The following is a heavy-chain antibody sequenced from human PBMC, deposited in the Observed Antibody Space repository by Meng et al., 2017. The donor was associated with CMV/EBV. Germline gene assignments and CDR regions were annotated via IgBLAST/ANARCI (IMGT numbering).Heavy chain of an antibody. D-gene: IGHD3-22*01. Sequence: SVKVSCQASGATFSSYAISWVRQAPGQGLEWMGGIIPILGIANYAQKFQGRVTITADKSTSTAYMELSSLRSEDTAVYYCTRGQYYYDSSGYYYSFDYWGQGTLVTVSS. CDR3: TRGQYYYDSSGYYYSFDY. V-gene: IGHV1-69*10. J-gene: IGHJ4*02. CDR2: IIPILGIA. CDR1: GATFSSYA.